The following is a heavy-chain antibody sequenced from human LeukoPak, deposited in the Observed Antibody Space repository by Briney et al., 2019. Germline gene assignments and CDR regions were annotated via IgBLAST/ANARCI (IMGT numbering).Heavy chain of an antibody. V-gene: IGHV3-30*03. CDR3: AGGSSTTVTTLDY. CDR2: ISYDGSKE. Sequence: PGGSLRLSCAASGFTFSSYGMHWVRQAPGKGLEWVAVISYDGSKEYYVDSVKGRFIISRDNSKDTLYLQMNSLRVEDTAVYYCAGGSSTTVTTLDYWGQGTLVTVSS. J-gene: IGHJ4*02. CDR1: GFTFSSYG. D-gene: IGHD4-17*01.